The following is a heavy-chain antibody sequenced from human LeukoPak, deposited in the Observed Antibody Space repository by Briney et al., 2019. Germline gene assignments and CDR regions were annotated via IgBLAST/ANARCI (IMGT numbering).Heavy chain of an antibody. CDR3: ARADIVVVPAANYFDY. D-gene: IGHD2-2*01. V-gene: IGHV3-30*03. J-gene: IGHJ4*02. Sequence: GGSLRLSCAASGFTFSSYGMHWVRQVPGKGLEWVAVISYDGSNKYYADSVKGRFTISRDNSKNTLYLQMNSLRAEDTAVYYCARADIVVVPAANYFDYWGQGTLVTVSS. CDR2: ISYDGSNK. CDR1: GFTFSSYG.